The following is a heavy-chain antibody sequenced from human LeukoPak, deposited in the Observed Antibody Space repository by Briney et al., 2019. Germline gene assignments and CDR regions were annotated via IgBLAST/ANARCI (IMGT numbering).Heavy chain of an antibody. CDR2: IFHSGST. CDR3: ASYRAGIATW. CDR1: GYSISSGYY. D-gene: IGHD6-13*01. Sequence: SETLSLTCAVSGYSISSGYYWGWIRQPPGKGLKWIGSIFHSGSTYQNPSLKSRVTISLDTSKNHYSLKMSSVTAADTAVYYCASYRAGIATWWGQGTLVTVSS. J-gene: IGHJ4*02. V-gene: IGHV4-38-2*01.